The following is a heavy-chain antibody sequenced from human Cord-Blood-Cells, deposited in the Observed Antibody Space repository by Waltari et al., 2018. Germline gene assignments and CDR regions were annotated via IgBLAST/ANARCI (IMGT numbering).Heavy chain of an antibody. Sequence: QVQLVQSGAEVKKPGASAKVSCQVSGYTLTEFSMHWVRRAPGKGLEWMGGFDPEDGETIYAQKFQGRVTMTEDTSTDTAYMELSSLRSEDTAVYYCATESPRYSSSPTDYWGQGTLVTVSS. V-gene: IGHV1-24*01. D-gene: IGHD6-6*01. J-gene: IGHJ4*02. CDR2: FDPEDGET. CDR3: ATESPRYSSSPTDY. CDR1: GYTLTEFS.